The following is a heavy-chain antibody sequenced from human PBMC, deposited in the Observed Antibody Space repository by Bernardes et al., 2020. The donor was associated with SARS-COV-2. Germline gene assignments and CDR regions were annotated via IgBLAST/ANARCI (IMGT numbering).Heavy chain of an antibody. Sequence: GGSLRLSCAASGFTFNSYAMSWVRQAPGKGLEWVSVISGRGGSTYYADSGKGRFTIYTDNSKNTLYLQMNSLRAEDTAVYYCAKGRDSYGYGDCDYWGQGTLVAVSS. CDR1: GFTFNSYA. V-gene: IGHV3-23*01. J-gene: IGHJ4*02. CDR2: ISGRGGST. D-gene: IGHD5-18*01. CDR3: AKGRDSYGYGDCDY.